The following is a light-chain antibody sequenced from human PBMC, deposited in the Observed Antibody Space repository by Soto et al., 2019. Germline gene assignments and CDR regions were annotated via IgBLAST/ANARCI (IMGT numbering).Light chain of an antibody. CDR3: SSCTSSSTLLYV. Sequence: QSVLAQPASVAGSPGQAITISCTGTSSDVGYYNYVSWYRQHPGKAPRLMIYEVNSRPSGVSNRFSGSKSGNTASLTISGLQAEDEAGYYCSSCTSSSTLLYVFGTGTKVTVL. V-gene: IGLV2-14*01. CDR1: SSDVGYYNY. CDR2: EVN. J-gene: IGLJ1*01.